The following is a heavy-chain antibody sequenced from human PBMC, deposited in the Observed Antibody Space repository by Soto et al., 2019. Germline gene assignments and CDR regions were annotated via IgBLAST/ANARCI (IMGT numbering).Heavy chain of an antibody. CDR3: ARPKWDSRYCSGGSCPRFWYFDL. CDR2: ISSSSSTI. J-gene: IGHJ2*01. D-gene: IGHD2-15*01. V-gene: IGHV3-48*04. Sequence: GGSLRLSCAASGFTFSSYSMNWVRQAPGKGLEWVSYISSSSSTIYYADSVKGRFTISRDNAKNSLYLQMNSLRAEDTAVYYCARPKWDSRYCSGGSCPRFWYFDLWGRGTLVTVSS. CDR1: GFTFSSYS.